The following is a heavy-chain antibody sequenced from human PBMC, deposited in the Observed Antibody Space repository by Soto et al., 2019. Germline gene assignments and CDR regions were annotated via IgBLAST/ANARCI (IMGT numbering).Heavy chain of an antibody. CDR2: TSASGGVT. J-gene: IGHJ5*02. D-gene: IGHD6-6*01. V-gene: IGHV3-23*01. CDR3: VDGGAIGRPPLAP. CDR1: GFTFYSHA. Sequence: EVQLLESGGDLVQPGGSLRLSCVASGFTFYSHAMSWVRQAPGKGLEWVSGTSASGGVTYYADSVKGRFTMSRDNAKNTLWLQMNSLRVEDTAVYYCVDGGAIGRPPLAPWGQGTLVIVSS.